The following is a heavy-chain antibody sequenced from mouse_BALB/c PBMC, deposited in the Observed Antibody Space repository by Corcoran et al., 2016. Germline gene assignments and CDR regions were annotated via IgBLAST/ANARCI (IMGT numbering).Heavy chain of an antibody. CDR1: GGSFSGYY. Sequence: VQLQQWGAGLLKPSETLSLTCAVYGGSFSGYYWSWIRQPPGKGLEWIGEINHSGSTNYNPSLKSRVTISVDTSKNQFSLKLSSVTAADTAVYYCARGVADFWSGYTYYYGMDVWGQGTTVTVSS. D-gene: IGHD1-1*01. CDR3: ARGVADFWSGYTYYYGMDV. CDR2: INHSGST. J-gene: IGHJ1*01. V-gene: IGHV3S1*01.